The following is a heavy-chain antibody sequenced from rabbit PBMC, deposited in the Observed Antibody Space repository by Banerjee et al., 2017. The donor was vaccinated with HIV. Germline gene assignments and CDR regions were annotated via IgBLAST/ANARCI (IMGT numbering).Heavy chain of an antibody. D-gene: IGHD5-1*01. CDR3: ARIQGGYFNL. CDR1: GFTLSSYW. V-gene: IGHV1S40*01. J-gene: IGHJ4*01. CDR2: IDTGDGST. Sequence: QSLEESGGDLVKPGASLPLTCTASGFTLSSYWICWVRQAPGKGLEWIACIDTGDGSTYYASWAKGRFTISKTSSTVDLKMTSLTAADTATYFCARIQGGYFNLWGPGTLVTVS.